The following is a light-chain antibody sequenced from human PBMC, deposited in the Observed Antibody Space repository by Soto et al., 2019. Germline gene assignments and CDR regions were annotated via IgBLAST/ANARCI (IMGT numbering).Light chain of an antibody. CDR3: QQYNNWPRIT. J-gene: IGKJ5*01. Sequence: EIILTQSPDTLSLSPGERATLSCRASQSVSSSFLAWYQQKPGQAPRLLIYGASSRATGIPDRFSGTGSETEFTLTISSLQSEDFAVYYCQQYNNWPRITFGQGTRLEIK. CDR2: GAS. V-gene: IGKV3D-15*01. CDR1: QSVSSS.